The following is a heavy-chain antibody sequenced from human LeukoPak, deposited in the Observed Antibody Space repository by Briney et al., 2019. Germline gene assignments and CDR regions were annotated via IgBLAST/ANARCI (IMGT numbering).Heavy chain of an antibody. Sequence: GGSLRLSCAASGFTVSTKYMTWVRQAPGKGLEWVSVIYSGGSTYYADSVKGRFTISRDNSKNTLYLQMNSLRAEDTAVYYCAGRRRDGYNLVYWGQGTLVTVSS. J-gene: IGHJ4*02. CDR1: GFTVSTKY. V-gene: IGHV3-53*01. D-gene: IGHD5-24*01. CDR3: AGRRRDGYNLVY. CDR2: IYSGGST.